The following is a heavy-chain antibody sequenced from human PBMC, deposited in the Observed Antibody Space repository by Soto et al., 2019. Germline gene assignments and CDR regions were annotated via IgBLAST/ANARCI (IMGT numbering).Heavy chain of an antibody. J-gene: IGHJ3*02. CDR3: ASGGYGDKSEDAFSI. CDR1: GYTFTTYW. V-gene: IGHV5-51*01. Sequence: GESLKISCKGSGYTFTTYWIGWVRQMPGTGLEWMWIVSSCDSNTRYSPSFQGQVTISADKSINTAYLQWSSLKASDTAMYYCASGGYGDKSEDAFSIWGRGTMVTVS. CDR2: VSSCDSNT. D-gene: IGHD5-18*01.